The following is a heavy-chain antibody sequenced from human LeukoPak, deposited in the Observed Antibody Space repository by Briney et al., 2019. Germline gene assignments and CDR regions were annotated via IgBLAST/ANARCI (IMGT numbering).Heavy chain of an antibody. D-gene: IGHD2-2*01. CDR2: INPNSGGT. Sequence: ASVKVSCKASGYSFSGYYLHWVRQAPGQGLEWMGWINPNSGGTYYAQRFQGRVTMTRDTSITTAYMELSSLRSEDTAVYYCASSGTQGYCSSTSCSKRRYYYYYMDVWGKGTTVTISS. J-gene: IGHJ6*03. V-gene: IGHV1-2*02. CDR1: GYSFSGYY. CDR3: ASSGTQGYCSSTSCSKRRYYYYYMDV.